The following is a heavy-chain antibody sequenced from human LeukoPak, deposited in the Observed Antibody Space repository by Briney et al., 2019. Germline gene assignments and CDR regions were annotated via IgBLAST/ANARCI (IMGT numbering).Heavy chain of an antibody. D-gene: IGHD1-26*01. CDR2: ISSSGSTI. CDR1: GFTFSDYY. V-gene: IGHV3-11*01. Sequence: GGSLRLSCAASGFTFSDYYMSWIRQAPGKGLEWVSYISSSGSTIYYADSVKGRFTISRDNAKNSLYLQMNGLRAEDTAVYYCARDWFSGSYYPFDYWGQGTLVTVSS. J-gene: IGHJ4*02. CDR3: ARDWFSGSYYPFDY.